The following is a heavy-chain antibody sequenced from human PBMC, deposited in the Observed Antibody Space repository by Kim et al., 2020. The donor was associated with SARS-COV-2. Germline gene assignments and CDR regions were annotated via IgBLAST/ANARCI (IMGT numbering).Heavy chain of an antibody. CDR3: ARAGGAVAGTDWFDP. D-gene: IGHD6-19*01. V-gene: IGHV4-61*01. CDR1: GGSVSGGSYY. J-gene: IGHJ5*02. CDR2: IYYSGST. Sequence: SETLSLTCTVSGGSVSGGSYYWSWIRQPPGKGLEWIGYIYYSGSTNYNPSLKSRVTISVDTSKNQFSLKLSSVTAADTAVYYCARAGGAVAGTDWFDPWGQGTLVTVSS.